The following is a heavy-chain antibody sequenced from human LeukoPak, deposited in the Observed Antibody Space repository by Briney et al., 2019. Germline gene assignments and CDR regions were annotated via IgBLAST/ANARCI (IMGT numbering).Heavy chain of an antibody. CDR3: ARARDSSWDY. J-gene: IGHJ4*02. CDR1: GFTFSNYW. CDR2: IKDDGSEK. D-gene: IGHD6-13*01. V-gene: IGHV3-7*03. Sequence: GGSLRLSCAASGFTFSNYWMSWVRQAPGKGLEWVANIKDDGSEKYYVDSVKGRFTISRDDAKNSLYLQMNSLRAEDTAVYYCARARDSSWDYWGQGTLVTVSS.